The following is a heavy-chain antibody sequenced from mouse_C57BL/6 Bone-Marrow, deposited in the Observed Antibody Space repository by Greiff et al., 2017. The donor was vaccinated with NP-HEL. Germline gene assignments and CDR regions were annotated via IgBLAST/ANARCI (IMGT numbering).Heavy chain of an antibody. CDR1: GFTFSSYA. CDR2: ISDGGSYT. J-gene: IGHJ3*01. CDR3: ARVGSFAY. Sequence: EVKLQESGGGLVKPGGSLKLSCAASGFTFSSYAMSWVRQTPEKRLEWVATISDGGSYTYYPDNVKGRFTISRDNAKNNLYLQMSHLKSEDTAMYYCARVGSFAYWGQGTLVTVSA. V-gene: IGHV5-4*03.